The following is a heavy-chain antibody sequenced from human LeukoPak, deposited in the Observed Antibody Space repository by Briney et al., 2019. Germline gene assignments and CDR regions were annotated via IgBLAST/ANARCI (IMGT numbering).Heavy chain of an antibody. J-gene: IGHJ5*02. CDR3: AREVVRGALPAFDP. V-gene: IGHV7-4-1*02. CDR2: INTNTGNP. CDR1: GYTFTTYG. Sequence: ALVKVSCKASGYTFTTYGMNWVRQAPGQGLEWMGWINTNTGNPTYAQGFTGRFVFSLDTSVSTAYLQISSLKAEDTAVYYCAREVVRGALPAFDPWGQGTLVTVSS. D-gene: IGHD3-10*01.